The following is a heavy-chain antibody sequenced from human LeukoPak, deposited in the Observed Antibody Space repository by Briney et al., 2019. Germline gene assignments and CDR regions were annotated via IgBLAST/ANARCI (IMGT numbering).Heavy chain of an antibody. V-gene: IGHV4-59*01. CDR1: GGPISSYY. CDR3: ARARGRFLEWLFMPDAFDI. Sequence: SETLSLXCTVSGGPISSYYWSWIRQPPGKELESIGYIYYSGSTSYNPSLKSRVTIAVDTSKNQFSLKLSSVTAADTAVYYCARARGRFLEWLFMPDAFDIWGQGTMVTVSS. J-gene: IGHJ3*02. D-gene: IGHD3-3*01. CDR2: IYYSGST.